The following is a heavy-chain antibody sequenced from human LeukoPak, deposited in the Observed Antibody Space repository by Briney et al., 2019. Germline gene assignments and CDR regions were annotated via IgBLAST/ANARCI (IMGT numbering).Heavy chain of an antibody. V-gene: IGHV4-34*01. D-gene: IGHD6-6*01. CDR2: INHSGST. CDR1: GGSFSDYY. CDR3: AREPGIIAASVN. Sequence: SETLSLTCAVYGGSFSDYYWRWIRQPPGKGLEWIGEINHSGSTYYNPSLKSRVTISVDTSKNQFSLKLTSVTAADTAVYYCAREPGIIAASVNWGQGTLVTVSS. J-gene: IGHJ4*02.